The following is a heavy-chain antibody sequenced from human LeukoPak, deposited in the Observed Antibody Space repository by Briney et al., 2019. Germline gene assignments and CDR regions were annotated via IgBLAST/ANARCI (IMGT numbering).Heavy chain of an antibody. Sequence: GGSQRLSCAASAFTFRNYGMHWVRQAPGKGLQWVTAISYDGNSKYYADSVKGRFTISRDNSKNTLYLQMNSLRHEDTAVYYCAKSDLPSRLNKDHYYYMDVWGKGTTVTVSS. J-gene: IGHJ6*03. CDR1: AFTFRNYG. D-gene: IGHD1/OR15-1a*01. CDR3: AKSDLPSRLNKDHYYYMDV. V-gene: IGHV3-30*18. CDR2: ISYDGNSK.